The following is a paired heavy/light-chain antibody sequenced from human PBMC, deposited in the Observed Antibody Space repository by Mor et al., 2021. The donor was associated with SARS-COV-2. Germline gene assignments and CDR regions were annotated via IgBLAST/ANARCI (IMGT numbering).Light chain of an antibody. Sequence: QSALTQPASVSGSPGQSITISCTGTSSDIGGYNYVSWYQQRPGKAPKLMIYEVSHRPSGVSNRFSGSKSGNTASLTISGLQAEDEADYYCSSYTSSNTLGVFGTGTKVTVL. CDR3: SSYTSSNTLGV. CDR1: SSDIGGYNY. CDR2: EVS. V-gene: IGLV2-14*01. J-gene: IGLJ1*01.
Heavy chain of an antibody. J-gene: IGHJ4*02. CDR1: GFIFDDYA. CDR2: ISWNSDSI. CDR3: AKDRAPLGATPEY. V-gene: IGHV3-9*01. Sequence: EVQLVESGGGLVQPGRSLRLSCAASGFIFDDYAMHWVRQAPGKGLEWVSRISWNSDSIVYADSVKGRFTISRDNSKNSLYLQMNSLRGEDTALYFCAKDRAPLGATPEYWGQGTLVTVSS. D-gene: IGHD1-26*01.